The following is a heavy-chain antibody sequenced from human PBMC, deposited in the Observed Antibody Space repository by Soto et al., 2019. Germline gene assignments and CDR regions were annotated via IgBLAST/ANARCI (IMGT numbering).Heavy chain of an antibody. V-gene: IGHV5-51*01. Sequence: PGESLKISCKGSGYSFTSYWIGWVRQMPGKGLEWMGVIYPGDSDTRYSPSFQGQVTISADKSISTAYLPWSSLKASDTAMYYCARLPNDCSGGSCCSYNWFDPWGQGTLVTVSS. D-gene: IGHD2-15*01. J-gene: IGHJ5*02. CDR1: GYSFTSYW. CDR3: ARLPNDCSGGSCCSYNWFDP. CDR2: IYPGDSDT.